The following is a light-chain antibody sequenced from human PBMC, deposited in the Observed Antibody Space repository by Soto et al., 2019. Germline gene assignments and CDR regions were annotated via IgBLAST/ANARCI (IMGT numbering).Light chain of an antibody. CDR2: EVT. J-gene: IGLJ2*01. V-gene: IGLV2-14*01. Sequence: QSALTQPASVSGSPGQSITISCTGTSSDVGGYNYVSWYQQHPGKAPKLMIYEVTYRPSGVSNRFSGSKSGNTASLPISGLQAEDEADYYCSSYTSSTTVLFGGGTKLTVL. CDR3: SSYTSSTTVL. CDR1: SSDVGGYNY.